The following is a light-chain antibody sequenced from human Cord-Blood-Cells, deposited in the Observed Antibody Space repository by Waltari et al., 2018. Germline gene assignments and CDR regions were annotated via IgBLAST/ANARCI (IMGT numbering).Light chain of an antibody. J-gene: IGLJ1*01. CDR1: SPHIGRNT. CDR2: SNN. CDR3: AAWDDSLNGPNYV. Sequence: QSVLTQPPSASGTPGQRVTISCSGSSPHIGRNTVNWYQQLPGPAPKLLIYSNNQRPSGVPDRFSGSKSGTSASRAISGLQSEDEADYYWAAWDDSLNGPNYVFGTGTKVTVL. V-gene: IGLV1-44*01.